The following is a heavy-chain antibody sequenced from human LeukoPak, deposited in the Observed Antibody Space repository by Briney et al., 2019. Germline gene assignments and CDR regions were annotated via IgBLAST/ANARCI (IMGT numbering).Heavy chain of an antibody. J-gene: IGHJ4*02. V-gene: IGHV4-34*01. CDR1: GGSFSGYY. Sequence: SETLSLTCAVYGGSFSGYYWSWIRQPPGKGLEWIGEINPSGSTNYNPSLKSRVTISMDTSKNQFSLKVSSVTAADTAVYYCARGSRFYGSLGYWGQGTLVTVSS. CDR3: ARGSRFYGSLGY. CDR2: INPSGST. D-gene: IGHD2/OR15-2a*01.